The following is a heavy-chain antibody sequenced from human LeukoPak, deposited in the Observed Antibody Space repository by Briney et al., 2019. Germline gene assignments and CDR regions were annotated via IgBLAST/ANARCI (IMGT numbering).Heavy chain of an antibody. V-gene: IGHV4-4*02. Sequence: SGTLSLTCAVSGGSISSSNWWSWVRQPPGKGLEWIGEIYHSGSTNYNPSLKSRVTISVDKSKNQFSLKLSSVTAADTAVYYCAREQVATISYYFDYWGQGTLVTVSS. D-gene: IGHD2-15*01. CDR2: IYHSGST. CDR1: GGSISSSNW. CDR3: AREQVATISYYFDY. J-gene: IGHJ4*02.